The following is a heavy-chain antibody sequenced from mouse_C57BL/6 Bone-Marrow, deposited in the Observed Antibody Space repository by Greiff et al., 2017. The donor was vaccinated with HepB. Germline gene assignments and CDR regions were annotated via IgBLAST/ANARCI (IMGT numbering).Heavy chain of an antibody. CDR1: GFTFSDYY. CDR3: ARHKDYGSSYSYFDV. Sequence: EVQLQQSGGGLVQPGGSLKLSCAASGFTFSDYYMYWVRQTPEKRLEWVAYISNGGGSTYYPDTVKGRFTISRDNAKNTLYLQMSRLKSEDTAMYYCARHKDYGSSYSYFDVWGTGTTVTVSS. D-gene: IGHD1-1*01. V-gene: IGHV5-12*01. CDR2: ISNGGGST. J-gene: IGHJ1*03.